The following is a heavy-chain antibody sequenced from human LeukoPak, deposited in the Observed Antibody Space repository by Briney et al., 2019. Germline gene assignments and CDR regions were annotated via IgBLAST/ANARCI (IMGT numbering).Heavy chain of an antibody. J-gene: IGHJ4*02. CDR3: AKEDSGRAVAGTGYFDY. CDR1: GFTFSSYW. D-gene: IGHD6-19*01. Sequence: GGSLRLSCAASGFTFSSYWMSWVRQAPGKGLEWVANIKQDGSEKYYVDSVKGRFTISRDNAKNSLCLQMNSLRAEDTAVYYCAKEDSGRAVAGTGYFDYWGQGTLVTVSS. CDR2: IKQDGSEK. V-gene: IGHV3-7*01.